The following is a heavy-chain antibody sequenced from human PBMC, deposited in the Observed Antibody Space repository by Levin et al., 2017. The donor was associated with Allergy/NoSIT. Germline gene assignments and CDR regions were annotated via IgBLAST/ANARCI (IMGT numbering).Heavy chain of an antibody. J-gene: IGHJ3*02. V-gene: IGHV4-34*01. D-gene: IGHD6-13*01. Sequence: NPSETLSLTCTVYGGSFSDYYWSWIRQPPGKGLEWIGEINHSGSPNYNPSLKSRVTMSVDTSRNQFSLKLTSVTAADTAVYYCARYTSSWSLSAFDIWGQGTLVTVSS. CDR2: INHSGSP. CDR3: ARYTSSWSLSAFDI. CDR1: GGSFSDYY.